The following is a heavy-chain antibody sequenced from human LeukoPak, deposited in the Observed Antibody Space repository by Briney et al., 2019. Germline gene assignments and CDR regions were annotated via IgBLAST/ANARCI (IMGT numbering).Heavy chain of an antibody. CDR1: GFTFSSYA. CDR3: ARVAEWFGEFPNWFDP. J-gene: IGHJ5*02. V-gene: IGHV3-66*01. Sequence: GGSLRLSCAASGFTFSSYAMSWVRQAPGKGLEWVSVIYSGGSTYYADSVKGRFTISRDNSKNTLYLQMNSLRAEDTAVYYCARVAEWFGEFPNWFDPWGQGTLVTVSS. CDR2: IYSGGST. D-gene: IGHD3-10*01.